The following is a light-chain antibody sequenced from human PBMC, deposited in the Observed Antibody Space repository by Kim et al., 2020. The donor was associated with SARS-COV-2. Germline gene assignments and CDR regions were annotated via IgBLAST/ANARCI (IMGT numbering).Light chain of an antibody. V-gene: IGLV2-8*01. CDR2: EVI. CDR3: NSYAGSFNV. Sequence: QSALTQPPSASGYPGQSVTISFTGTSSDVGGWKYVSWYQQRPDRAPKLIIYEVIKRPSVVPDRFSGSRSGNTAFLTVSGLQVDDEADYYCNSYAGSFNVFGTGTKVTVL. CDR1: SSDVGGWKY. J-gene: IGLJ1*01.